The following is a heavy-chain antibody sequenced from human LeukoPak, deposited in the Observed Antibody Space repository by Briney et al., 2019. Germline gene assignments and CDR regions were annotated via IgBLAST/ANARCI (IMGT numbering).Heavy chain of an antibody. Sequence: SETLSLTCTVSGGSISSGTYYWGWIRQPPGKGLEWIGNIYYSGSTFYNPSLKSRVTISVDTSKNQVSLKLSSVTAADTAVYYCARQISSGTQPCDWFDSWGQGTLVTVSS. CDR3: ARQISSGTQPCDWFDS. CDR2: IYYSGST. V-gene: IGHV4-39*01. D-gene: IGHD6-19*01. J-gene: IGHJ5*01. CDR1: GGSISSGTYY.